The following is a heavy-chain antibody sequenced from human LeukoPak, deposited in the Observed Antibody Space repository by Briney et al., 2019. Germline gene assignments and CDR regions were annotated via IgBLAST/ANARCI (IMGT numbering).Heavy chain of an antibody. CDR2: IYYSGST. J-gene: IGHJ4*02. CDR3: ARGLAAAGHLTAVDY. Sequence: PSDTLSLTCNVSDGSISTYYWSWIRQPPGTELELIGYIYYSGSTNYNPSLKSRVTISVDTSKNQFSLKLSSVTAADTAVYYCARGLAAAGHLTAVDYWGQGTLVTVSS. V-gene: IGHV4-59*07. D-gene: IGHD6-13*01. CDR1: DGSISTYY.